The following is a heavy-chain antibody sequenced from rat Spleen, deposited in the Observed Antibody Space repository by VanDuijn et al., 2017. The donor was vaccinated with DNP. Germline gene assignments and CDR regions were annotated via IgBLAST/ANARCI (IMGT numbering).Heavy chain of an antibody. CDR2: INTGSGGT. D-gene: IGHD1-4*01. J-gene: IGHJ1*01. V-gene: IGHV1-43*01. Sequence: QIQQQQSGTELAKPGSSVKISCEASGYTFATYYITWMKQTTGQGLEYIGYINTGSGGTNFNEKFKGKATLTVDISSSTAFMQLSSLTPDDSAVYYCARRRLPYWYFDFWGPGTTVTLSS. CDR1: GYTFATYY. CDR3: ARRRLPYWYFDF.